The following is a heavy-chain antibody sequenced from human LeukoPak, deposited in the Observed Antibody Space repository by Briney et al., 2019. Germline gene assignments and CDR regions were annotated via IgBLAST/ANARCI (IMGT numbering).Heavy chain of an antibody. CDR2: IYHSGTT. CDR3: ARTLYDSGGYYSYGAFDV. V-gene: IGHV4-4*02. Sequence: SGTLSLTCAVSGGSISSSKWWSWVRQPPGKGLEWIGEIYHSGTTNYKPSLKRRVTISVDKSKNQVSLKLSSVTAADTAVYYCARTLYDSGGYYSYGAFDVWGQGTMVTVSS. CDR1: GGSISSSKW. D-gene: IGHD3-22*01. J-gene: IGHJ3*01.